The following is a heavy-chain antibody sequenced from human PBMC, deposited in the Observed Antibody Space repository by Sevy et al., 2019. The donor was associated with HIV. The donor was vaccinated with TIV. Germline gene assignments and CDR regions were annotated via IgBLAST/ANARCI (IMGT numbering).Heavy chain of an antibody. D-gene: IGHD2-15*01. V-gene: IGHV3-23*01. J-gene: IGHJ4*02. CDR2: LNYGGADT. CDR3: AKDSPPTIAYCSGGSCTNDY. Sequence: GGSLRLSCVASGFTFSNYAMSWVRQAPGKGLEWVSTLNYGGADTYYADSVKGRFTISRDNSKNTLYLQMNSLRAEDTAVYYCAKDSPPTIAYCSGGSCTNDYWGQGTLVTVS. CDR1: GFTFSNYA.